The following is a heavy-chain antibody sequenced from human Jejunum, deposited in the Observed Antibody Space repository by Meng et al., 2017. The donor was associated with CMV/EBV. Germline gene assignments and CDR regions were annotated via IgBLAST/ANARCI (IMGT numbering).Heavy chain of an antibody. D-gene: IGHD3-22*01. CDR3: ARDSPTAGFYYSGGYSRGYFDY. CDR2: IYYSGTT. V-gene: IGHV4-39*02. Sequence: YWGWIRQPPGKGLEWIASIYYSGTTYYNPSLKSRVTISVDTSRNQFSLKLSSVTAADTAVYYCARDSPTAGFYYSGGYSRGYFDYWGQGMLVTVSS. CDR1: Y. J-gene: IGHJ4*02.